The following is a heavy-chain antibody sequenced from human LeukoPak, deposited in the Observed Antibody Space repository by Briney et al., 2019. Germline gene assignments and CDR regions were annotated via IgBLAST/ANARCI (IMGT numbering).Heavy chain of an antibody. CDR3: ARESPPHRWFDP. J-gene: IGHJ5*02. V-gene: IGHV1-46*01. CDR2: INPSGGST. Sequence: GASVKVSCKASGYTFISYYIHWVRQAPGQGLEWMGIINPSGGSTSYAQKFQGRVTMTRDTSTSTVYMGLSSLRSEDTAVYFCARESPPHRWFDPWGQGTLVTVSS. CDR1: GYTFISYY.